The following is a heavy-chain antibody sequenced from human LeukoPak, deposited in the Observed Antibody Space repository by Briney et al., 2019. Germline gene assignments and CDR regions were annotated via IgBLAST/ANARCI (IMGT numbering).Heavy chain of an antibody. CDR2: IYYSGST. Sequence: SETLSLTCTVSGGSISRYYWSWLRQPPGKGLEWIGYIYYSGSTNYNPSLKSRVTMSVDTSKNQFSVKLSSVTTADTAVYYCARHDMDVAGAGLDYFDYWGKGTLVTVSS. CDR1: GGSISRYY. CDR3: ARHDMDVAGAGLDYFDY. V-gene: IGHV4-59*08. D-gene: IGHD1-26*01. J-gene: IGHJ4*02.